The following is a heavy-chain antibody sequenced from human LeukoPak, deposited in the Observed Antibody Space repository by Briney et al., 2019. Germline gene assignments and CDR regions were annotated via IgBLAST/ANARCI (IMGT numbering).Heavy chain of an antibody. CDR1: GFTFSSYA. V-gene: IGHV3-23*01. Sequence: GGSLRLSCAASGFTFSSYAMSWVRQAPGKGLEWVSAISASGVTTYYADSVKGRFTISRDNSKNTLYLQMNSLRAEDTAVYNCATTTARSSFDYWGQGTLVTVSS. J-gene: IGHJ4*02. CDR2: ISASGVTT. D-gene: IGHD1-1*01. CDR3: ATTTARSSFDY.